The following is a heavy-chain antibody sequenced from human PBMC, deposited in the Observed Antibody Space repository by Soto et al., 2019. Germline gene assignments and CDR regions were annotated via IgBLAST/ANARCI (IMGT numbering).Heavy chain of an antibody. CDR1: GFNFRNQG. CDR3: AKEDYSSSSDWFDP. J-gene: IGHJ5*02. V-gene: IGHV3-23*01. D-gene: IGHD6-6*01. Sequence: GGSLRPSCEAPGFNFRNQGLGWVRQAPRKGLEWVSGISGSGHSTYSADSVRGRFTISRDNSKNTLYLQMNSLRAEDTAVYYCAKEDYSSSSDWFDPWGQGTLVTVS. CDR2: ISGSGHST.